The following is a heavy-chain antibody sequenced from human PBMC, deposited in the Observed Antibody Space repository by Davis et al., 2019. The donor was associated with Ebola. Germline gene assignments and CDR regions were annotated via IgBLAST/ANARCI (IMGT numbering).Heavy chain of an antibody. J-gene: IGHJ6*02. Sequence: ASVKVSCKASGYTFTSYAMHWVRQAPGQRLEWMGWINAGNGNTKYSQKFQGRVTITADESTSTAYMELSSLRSEDTAVYYCARDVYYGSGSYYGKYYYGMDVWGQGTTVTVSS. CDR2: INAGNGNT. D-gene: IGHD3-10*01. CDR1: GYTFTSYA. CDR3: ARDVYYGSGSYYGKYYYGMDV. V-gene: IGHV1-3*01.